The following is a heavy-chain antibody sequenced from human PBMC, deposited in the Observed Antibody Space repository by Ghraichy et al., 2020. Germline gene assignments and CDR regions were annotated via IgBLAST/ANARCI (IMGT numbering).Heavy chain of an antibody. CDR2: ISGDGGST. V-gene: IGHV3-43*02. Sequence: GGSLRLSCAASGFTFDDYAMHWVRQAPGKGLEWVSLISGDGGSTYYADSVKGRFTISRDNSKNSLYLQMNSLRTEDTALYYCAGYEATYALDAFDIWGQGTMVTVSS. CDR1: GFTFDDYA. CDR3: AGYEATYALDAFDI. D-gene: IGHD3-3*01. J-gene: IGHJ3*02.